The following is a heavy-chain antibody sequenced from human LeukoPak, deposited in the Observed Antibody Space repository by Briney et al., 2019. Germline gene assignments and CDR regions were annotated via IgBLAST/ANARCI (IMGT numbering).Heavy chain of an antibody. CDR3: ARDFLGYCSGGSCPNWFDP. J-gene: IGHJ5*02. Sequence: KPSETLSLTCTVSGGSISSYYWSWIRQPPGKGLEWIGYIYYSESTNYNPSLKSRVTISVDTSKNQFSLKLSSVTAADTAVYYCARDFLGYCSGGSCPNWFDPWGQGTLVTVSS. D-gene: IGHD2-15*01. CDR2: IYYSEST. CDR1: GGSISSYY. V-gene: IGHV4-59*01.